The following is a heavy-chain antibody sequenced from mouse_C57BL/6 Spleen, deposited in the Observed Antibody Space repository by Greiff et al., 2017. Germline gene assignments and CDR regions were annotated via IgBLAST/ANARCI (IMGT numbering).Heavy chain of an antibody. CDR2: IDPEDGET. V-gene: IGHV14-2*01. D-gene: IGHD1-1*01. J-gene: IGHJ2*01. Sequence: VHVKQSGAELVKPGASVKLSCTASGFNIKDYYMHWVKQRTEQGLEWIGRIDPEDGETKYAPKFQGKATITADTSSNTAYLQLSSLTSEDTAVYYCAAINLITTVVAPSYWGQGTTLTVSS. CDR1: GFNIKDYY. CDR3: AAINLITTVVAPSY.